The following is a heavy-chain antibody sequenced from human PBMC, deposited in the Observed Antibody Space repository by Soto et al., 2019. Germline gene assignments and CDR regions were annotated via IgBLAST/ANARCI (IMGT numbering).Heavy chain of an antibody. CDR2: INHSGST. CDR3: ARGYCSGGSCYSEAQMDAFDI. J-gene: IGHJ3*02. Sequence: SETLSLTCAVYGGSFSGYYWSWIRQPPGKGLEWIGEINHSGSTNYNPSLKSRVTISVDTSKNQFSLKLSSVTAADTAVYYCARGYCSGGSCYSEAQMDAFDIWGQGTMVTVSS. CDR1: GGSFSGYY. V-gene: IGHV4-34*01. D-gene: IGHD2-15*01.